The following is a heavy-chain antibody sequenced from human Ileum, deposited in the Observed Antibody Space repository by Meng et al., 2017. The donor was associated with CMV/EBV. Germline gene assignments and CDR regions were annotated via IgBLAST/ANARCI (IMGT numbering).Heavy chain of an antibody. CDR3: DASDY. CDR1: GFTFSRYD. D-gene: IGHD6-6*01. CDR2: ITGSGSRT. Sequence: GGSLRLSCAASGFTFSRYDMSWARQAPGKGLEWVSTITGSGSRTHYADSVKGRFTISRDNSKNTLYLQINSLRAEDTAVYYCDASDYWGQGTQVTVSS. V-gene: IGHV3-23*01. J-gene: IGHJ4*02.